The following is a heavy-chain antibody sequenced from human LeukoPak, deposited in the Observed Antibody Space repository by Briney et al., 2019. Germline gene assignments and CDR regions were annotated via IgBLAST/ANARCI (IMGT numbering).Heavy chain of an antibody. CDR3: ARVTVSSGVDY. CDR2: ISSSSSTI. J-gene: IGHJ4*02. Sequence: GGSLRLSCAASGFTFSSYSMNWVRQAPGKGLEWVSYISSSSSTIYYADSVKGRFTISRDNAKNSLYLQMNSLRAEDTAFYYCARVTVSSGVDYWGQGTLVTVSS. D-gene: IGHD4-11*01. CDR1: GFTFSSYS. V-gene: IGHV3-48*04.